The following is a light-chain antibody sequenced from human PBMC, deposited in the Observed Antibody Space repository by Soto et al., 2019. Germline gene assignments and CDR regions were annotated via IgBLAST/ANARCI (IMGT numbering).Light chain of an antibody. V-gene: IGKV1-33*01. Sequence: IQMTQSPSSLSASVGDRVTITCQASQDITNYLNWYQQKAGKAPKLLIYDASNLETGVPSRFSGSGSGTDFTFTISSLQPEDIATYYCQQYDNVPYTFGQGTKLEIK. CDR1: QDITNY. CDR3: QQYDNVPYT. J-gene: IGKJ2*01. CDR2: DAS.